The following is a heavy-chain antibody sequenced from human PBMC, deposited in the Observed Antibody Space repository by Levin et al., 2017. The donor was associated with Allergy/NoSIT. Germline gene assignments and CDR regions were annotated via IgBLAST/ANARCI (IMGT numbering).Heavy chain of an antibody. V-gene: IGHV3-43*01. J-gene: IGHJ4*02. CDR2: IMWDGGTT. CDR3: AKATRYSSSWYDFDN. CDR1: GFSFDDYT. Sequence: PGGSLRLSCAASGFSFDDYTMHWVRQTPGKGLEWVSLIMWDGGTTYYADSVKGRFTISRDNSKNSLYLQMNSLRTEETALYYCAKATRYSSSWYDFDNWGQGTLVTVSS. D-gene: IGHD6-13*01.